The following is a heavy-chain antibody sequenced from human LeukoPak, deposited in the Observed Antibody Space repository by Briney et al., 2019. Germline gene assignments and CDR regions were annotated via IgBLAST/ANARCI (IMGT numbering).Heavy chain of an antibody. Sequence: GASVKVPCKASGGTFSSYAISWVRQAPGQGLEWMGGIIPIFGTANYAQKFQGRVTITADESTSTAYMELSGLRSEDTAVYYCARDGRTTVSPRGYYYYYYYMDVWGKGTTVTVSS. D-gene: IGHD4-11*01. J-gene: IGHJ6*03. V-gene: IGHV1-69*13. CDR1: GGTFSSYA. CDR3: ARDGRTTVSPRGYYYYYYYMDV. CDR2: IIPIFGTA.